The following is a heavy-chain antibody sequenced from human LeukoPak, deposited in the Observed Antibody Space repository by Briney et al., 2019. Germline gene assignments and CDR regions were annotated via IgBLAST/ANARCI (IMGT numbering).Heavy chain of an antibody. Sequence: GGSLRLSCAASGFTFSTYSMNWVRQAPGKGLEWVSSISSSSTYIYYADSVKGRFTISRDNAKNSLYLQMNSLRAEDTAVYYCARDLNTGYSSGWYIDYWGQGTLLTVPS. V-gene: IGHV3-21*01. CDR3: ARDLNTGYSSGWYIDY. D-gene: IGHD6-19*01. CDR1: GFTFSTYS. J-gene: IGHJ4*02. CDR2: ISSSSTYI.